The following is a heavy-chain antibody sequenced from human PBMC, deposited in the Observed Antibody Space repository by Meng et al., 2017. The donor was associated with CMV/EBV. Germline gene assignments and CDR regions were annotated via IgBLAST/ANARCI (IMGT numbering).Heavy chain of an antibody. CDR1: GFTFSSYA. Sequence: GESLKISCAASGFTFSSYAMHWVRQAPGKGLEWVAVISYDGSNKYYADSVKGRFTTSRDNSKNTLYLQMNSLRAEDTAVNYCARTFVAGTVLGGVDYWGQGTLVTVSS. V-gene: IGHV3-30-3*01. D-gene: IGHD6-19*01. CDR2: ISYDGSNK. J-gene: IGHJ4*02. CDR3: ARTFVAGTVLGGVDY.